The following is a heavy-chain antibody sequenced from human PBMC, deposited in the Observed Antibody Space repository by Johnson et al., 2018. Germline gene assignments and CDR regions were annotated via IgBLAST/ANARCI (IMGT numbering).Heavy chain of an antibody. J-gene: IGHJ2*01. Sequence: EVQLVESGGGLVQPGWSLRLSCADSGLIFSRFYMSWVRQAPGKGLEWVAKINPDGNGKNYVDSVKGRFTISRDNAKNSLFLEMHRLRDEDTGLYYCVREDFWRFDIGVRGTLVTVSA. CDR1: GLIFSRFY. CDR2: INPDGNGK. V-gene: IGHV3-7*01. CDR3: VREDFWRFDI. D-gene: IGHD3/OR15-3a*01.